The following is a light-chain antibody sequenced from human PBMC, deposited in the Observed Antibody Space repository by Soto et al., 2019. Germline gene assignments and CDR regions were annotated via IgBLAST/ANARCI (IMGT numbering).Light chain of an antibody. V-gene: IGKV1-9*01. CDR3: QQRNSYPVT. Sequence: DIQLTQSPSFLSASVGDRVTITCRASQGISSYLAWYQQKPGKAPNLLIHTASTLQSGVPSRFSGSGSGTEFTLTISSVPPEDFVTYYCQQRNSYPVTFGQGTRLEIK. J-gene: IGKJ5*01. CDR2: TAS. CDR1: QGISSY.